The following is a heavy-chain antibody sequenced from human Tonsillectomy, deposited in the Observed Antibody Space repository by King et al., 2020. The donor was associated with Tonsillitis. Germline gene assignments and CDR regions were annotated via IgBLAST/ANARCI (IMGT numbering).Heavy chain of an antibody. CDR1: GFSLSTSAMC. D-gene: IGHD3-3*01. Sequence: TLKESGPALVKPTQTLTLTCTFSGFSLSTSAMCVSWIRQPPGKALERLALIDWDDDKYYTTSLKTRLTISKDTSKNQVVLTMTNMDPVDTATYYCARISNDFWSGYADYWGQGTLVTVSS. CDR3: ARISNDFWSGYADY. J-gene: IGHJ4*02. CDR2: IDWDDDK. V-gene: IGHV2-70*01.